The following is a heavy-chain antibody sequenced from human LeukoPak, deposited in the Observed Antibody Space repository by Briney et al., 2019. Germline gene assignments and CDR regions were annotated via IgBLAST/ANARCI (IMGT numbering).Heavy chain of an antibody. J-gene: IGHJ5*02. D-gene: IGHD4-17*01. CDR1: GFTFSSYW. V-gene: IGHV3-74*01. Sequence: GGSRRLSCAASGFTFSSYWMHWVRQAPGKGLVWVSRINSDGSSTRYADSVKGRFTISRDNAKNTLYLQMNSLGAEDTAVYYCAREVSGDPWYNWFDPWGQGTLVTVSS. CDR3: AREVSGDPWYNWFDP. CDR2: INSDGSST.